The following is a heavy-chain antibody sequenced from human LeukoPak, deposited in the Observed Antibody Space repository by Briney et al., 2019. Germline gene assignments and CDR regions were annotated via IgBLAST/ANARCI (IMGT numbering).Heavy chain of an antibody. CDR1: GFTFSTYN. Sequence: GGSLRLSCAASGFTFSTYNMNWVRQAPGKGLEWVSSISGTGGSTYYADSVKGRFTISKDISKHTVFLQMNSLRADDTAVYYCAKEGPFYYYDSSGYYIFDFWGQGTLVTVSS. D-gene: IGHD3-22*01. J-gene: IGHJ4*02. V-gene: IGHV3-23*01. CDR2: ISGTGGST. CDR3: AKEGPFYYYDSSGYYIFDF.